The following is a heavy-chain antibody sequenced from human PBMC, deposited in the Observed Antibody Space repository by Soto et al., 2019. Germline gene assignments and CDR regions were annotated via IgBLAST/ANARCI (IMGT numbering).Heavy chain of an antibody. J-gene: IGHJ6*03. D-gene: IGHD3-3*01. Sequence: GGSLRLSCAASGFTFSSYSMNWVRQAPGKGLEWVSYISSSSSTIYYADSVKGRFTISRDNAKNSLYLQMNSLRAEDTAVYYWARVEYDFWSAPGSYYYYMDVWGKGTTVTVSS. V-gene: IGHV3-48*01. CDR2: ISSSSSTI. CDR1: GFTFSSYS. CDR3: ARVEYDFWSAPGSYYYYMDV.